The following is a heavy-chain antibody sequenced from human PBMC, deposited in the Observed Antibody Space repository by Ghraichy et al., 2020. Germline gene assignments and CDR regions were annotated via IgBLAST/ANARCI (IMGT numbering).Heavy chain of an antibody. D-gene: IGHD3-16*01. J-gene: IGHJ1*01. CDR2: IYSGDST. CDR1: GFSVSGTY. Sequence: ETLSLTCAASGFSVSGTYMTWFRQAPGKGLEWVSSIYSGDSTFYADAVKGRFPISRDNSNNTLYLQVHSLRVDDTAVYYCARARAITTTTYYFQHWGQGTPVTVSS. V-gene: IGHV3-53*01. CDR3: ARARAITTTTYYFQH.